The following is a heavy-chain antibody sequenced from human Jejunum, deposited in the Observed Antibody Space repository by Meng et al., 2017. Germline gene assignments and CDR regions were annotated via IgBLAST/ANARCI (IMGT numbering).Heavy chain of an antibody. CDR2: ISPSSGAT. D-gene: IGHD2-2*01. J-gene: IGHJ5*02. CDR3: AKDIPVTDCSSTSCPGGLDP. CDR1: GYTFSGYY. V-gene: IGHV1-2*06. Sequence: ASVKVSCKASGYTFSGYYIHWVRQAPGQGLEWMGRISPSSGATKYAQDFLGRVTISSDTSIRTAYMELTRLTSDDTAVYYCAKDIPVTDCSSTSCPGGLDPWGQGTPVTVSS.